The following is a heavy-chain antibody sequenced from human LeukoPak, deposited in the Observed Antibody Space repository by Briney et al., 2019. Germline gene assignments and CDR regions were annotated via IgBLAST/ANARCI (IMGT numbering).Heavy chain of an antibody. CDR3: ARRDGFNRPHFDF. CDR2: IYYSGNT. CDR1: GGSISSGDYY. D-gene: IGHD5-24*01. V-gene: IGHV4-31*03. Sequence: SETLSLTCTVSGGSISSGDYYWSWIRQHPGKGLEWIGYIYYSGNTYYNPSLKSRVTISVDTSKNQFSLKLFSVTAADTAVYYCARRDGFNRPHFDFWGQGTLVTVSS. J-gene: IGHJ4*02.